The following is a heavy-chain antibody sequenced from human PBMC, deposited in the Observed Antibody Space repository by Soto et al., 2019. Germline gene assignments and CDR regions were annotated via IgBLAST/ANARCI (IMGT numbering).Heavy chain of an antibody. CDR3: TRDPPTTVTTAQHFDY. CDR2: INAANGNT. J-gene: IGHJ4*02. CDR1: GYTFTTYT. D-gene: IGHD4-17*01. V-gene: IGHV1-3*01. Sequence: QVQLVQSGAEVKKPGASVKVSCTASGYTFTTYTMHWVRQAPGQRLEWMGWINAANGNTRYSQKFQGRVTLTRDTSAYTAYMELSSLTSEDTAVYYCTRDPPTTVTTAQHFDYWGQGTLVTVSS.